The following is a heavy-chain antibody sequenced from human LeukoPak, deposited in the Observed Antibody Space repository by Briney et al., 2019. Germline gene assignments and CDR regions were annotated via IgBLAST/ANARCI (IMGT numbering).Heavy chain of an antibody. CDR3: AKAEYYDFWSGYVEPFDY. CDR2: ILYDGSNK. J-gene: IGHJ4*02. V-gene: IGHV3-30*02. D-gene: IGHD3-3*01. Sequence: GGSLRLSCAASKFTFSDHGMHWVRQTPGKGLEWVAFILYDGSNKFYADSVKGRFTISRDNSKNTLYLQMNSLRAEDTAVYYCAKAEYYDFWSGYVEPFDYWGQGTLVTVSS. CDR1: KFTFSDHG.